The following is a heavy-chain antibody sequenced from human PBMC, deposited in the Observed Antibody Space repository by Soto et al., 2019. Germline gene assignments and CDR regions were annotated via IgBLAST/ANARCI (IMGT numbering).Heavy chain of an antibody. D-gene: IGHD6-19*01. CDR3: ARGPSGWFGYDY. J-gene: IGHJ4*02. CDR1: GFTFSSSW. CDR2: INSGASNT. V-gene: IGHV3-74*01. Sequence: TXXSLRLACAASGFTFSSSWMHWVLQAPGKGLVWVSRINSGASNTNYADSVKGRFTISRDNAKNTLYLQMDSMTAEDTAVYYCARGPSGWFGYDYWGQGTLVTVSS.